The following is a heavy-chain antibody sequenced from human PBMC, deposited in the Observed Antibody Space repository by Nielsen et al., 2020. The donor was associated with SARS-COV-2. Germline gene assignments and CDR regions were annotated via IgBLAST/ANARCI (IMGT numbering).Heavy chain of an antibody. CDR2: ISYDGSNK. V-gene: IGHV3-30*18. J-gene: IGHJ6*02. CDR3: AKERDGYNFLVYYYYGMDV. CDR1: GFTFSSYG. Sequence: GGSLRLSCAASGFTFSSYGMHWVRQAPGKGLEWVAVISYDGSNKYYADSVKGRFTISRDNSKNTLYLQMNSLRAEDTAAYYCAKERDGYNFLVYYYYGMDVWGQGTTVTVSS. D-gene: IGHD5-24*01.